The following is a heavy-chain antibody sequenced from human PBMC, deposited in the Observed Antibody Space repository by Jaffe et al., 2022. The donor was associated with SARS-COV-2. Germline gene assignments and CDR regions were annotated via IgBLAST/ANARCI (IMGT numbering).Heavy chain of an antibody. Sequence: QVQLVESGGGVVQPGRSLRLSCAASGFTFSSYAMHWVRQAPGKGLEWVAVISYDGSNKYYADSVKGRFTISRDNSKNTLYLQMNSLRAEDTAVYYCARGEWGGGRGFWYFDYWGQGTLVTVSS. V-gene: IGHV3-30*04. J-gene: IGHJ4*02. D-gene: IGHD1-26*01. CDR1: GFTFSSYA. CDR3: ARGEWGGGRGFWYFDY. CDR2: ISYDGSNK.